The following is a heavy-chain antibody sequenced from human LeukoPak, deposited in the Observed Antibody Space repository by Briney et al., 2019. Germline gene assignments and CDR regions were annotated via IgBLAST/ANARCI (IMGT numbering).Heavy chain of an antibody. CDR2: IRSKAYRGTT. J-gene: IGHJ6*02. D-gene: IGHD5-18*01. CDR1: GFTFGDHA. V-gene: IGHV3-49*04. Sequence: GGSLRLSCRAFGFTFGDHAMSWVRQAPGKGREWVGFIRSKAYRGTTEYAASVKGRFTILRDDSKSIAYLQMNSLEIEDTGFYYCTRGPIQLWIHNAMDVWGQGTTVTVSS. CDR3: TRGPIQLWIHNAMDV.